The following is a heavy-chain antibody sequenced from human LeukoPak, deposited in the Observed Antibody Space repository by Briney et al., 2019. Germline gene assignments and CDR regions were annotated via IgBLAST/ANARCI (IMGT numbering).Heavy chain of an antibody. CDR1: GFIFSGYG. D-gene: IGHD3-9*01. J-gene: IGHJ6*02. CDR3: ARAYYDSLTGFYLDGMDV. V-gene: IGHV3-30*04. Sequence: GGSLRLSCAASGFIFSGYGMPWVRQAPGKGLEWMAVISYDGSNKYYADSVKGRFTISRDNSKNTLYLQMNSLRAEDTAVHYCARAYYDSLTGFYLDGMDVWGQGTTVTVSS. CDR2: ISYDGSNK.